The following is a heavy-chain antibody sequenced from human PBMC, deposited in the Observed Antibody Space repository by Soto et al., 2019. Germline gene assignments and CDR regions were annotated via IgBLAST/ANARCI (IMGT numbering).Heavy chain of an antibody. D-gene: IGHD4-17*01. Sequence: SETLCLTCTVSGGSISSGGYYWSWIRQHPGKGLEWIGYIYYSGSTYYNPSLKSRVTISVDTSKNQFSLKLSSVTAADTAVYYCARGTVRNWFDPWGQGTLVTVSS. CDR1: GGSISSGGYY. CDR3: ARGTVRNWFDP. J-gene: IGHJ5*02. V-gene: IGHV4-31*03. CDR2: IYYSGST.